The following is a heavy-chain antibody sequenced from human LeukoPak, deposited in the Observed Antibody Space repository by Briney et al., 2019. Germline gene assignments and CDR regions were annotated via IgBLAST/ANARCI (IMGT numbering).Heavy chain of an antibody. V-gene: IGHV3-48*01. Sequence: GGSLRLSCAASAFTYSDYSMNWVRQAPGKGLEWISYISGRSSTIYYADSVRGRFTISRDNAKNSMYLQMNSLRAEDTAVYYCARDRLTSGSYFFDYWGQGTLVTVSS. D-gene: IGHD1-26*01. CDR3: ARDRLTSGSYFFDY. CDR1: AFTYSDYS. CDR2: ISGRSSTI. J-gene: IGHJ4*02.